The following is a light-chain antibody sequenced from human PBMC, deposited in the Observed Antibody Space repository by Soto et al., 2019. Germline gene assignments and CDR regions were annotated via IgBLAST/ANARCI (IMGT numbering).Light chain of an antibody. CDR3: QQYGRSPGLST. CDR1: QSVSNTY. CDR2: DAS. Sequence: EIVLTQSPGTLSLSPGERATLSCSASQSVSNTYLAWYQQKPGQAPRLLIYDASSRATGIPDRFSGSGSATGFTLTISRLEPEDFAVYYCQQYGRSPGLSTFGPGTRVDIK. J-gene: IGKJ3*01. V-gene: IGKV3-20*01.